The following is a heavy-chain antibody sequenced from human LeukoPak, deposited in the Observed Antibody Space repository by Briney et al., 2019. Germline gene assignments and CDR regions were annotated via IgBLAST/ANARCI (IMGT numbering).Heavy chain of an antibody. D-gene: IGHD5-24*01. CDR2: ISGSGGST. CDR3: AKARGMVATISGGMDV. J-gene: IGHJ6*02. CDR1: GFTFSSYA. Sequence: GGSLRLSCAASGFTFSSYAMSWVRQAPGKGLEWVSAISGSGGSTYYADSVKGRFTISRDNSKNALYLKMNSLRAEDTAVYYCAKARGMVATISGGMDVWGQGTTVTVSS. V-gene: IGHV3-23*01.